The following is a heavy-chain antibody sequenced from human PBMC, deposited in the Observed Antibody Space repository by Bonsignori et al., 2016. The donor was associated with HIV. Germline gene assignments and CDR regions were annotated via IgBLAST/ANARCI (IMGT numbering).Heavy chain of an antibody. D-gene: IGHD1-26*01. V-gene: IGHV3-21*01. CDR2: IASTSSYI. Sequence: VRQAPGKGLQWVAAIASTSSYIFYADSVKGRFTISRDNVKNSLYLQMNSLRVEDTAVYYCARDQGRVVGGTATGAFDIWGQGTMVTVSS. CDR3: ARDQGRVVGGTATGAFDI. J-gene: IGHJ3*02.